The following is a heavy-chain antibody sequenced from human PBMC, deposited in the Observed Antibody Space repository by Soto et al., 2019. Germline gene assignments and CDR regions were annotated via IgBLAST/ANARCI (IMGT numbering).Heavy chain of an antibody. Sequence: GGPLKISCKASGYSFSFYWIGWVRQMPGKGLEWMAVMYPDDSDIRYSPSFEAHVTISADKSTSTAFLQWSSLKASDTAMYYCATAYVYDFENSNYYRDAFDIWGQGTLVTVSS. CDR3: ATAYVYDFENSNYYRDAFDI. D-gene: IGHD3-22*01. V-gene: IGHV5-51*01. CDR2: MYPDDSDI. J-gene: IGHJ3*02. CDR1: GYSFSFYW.